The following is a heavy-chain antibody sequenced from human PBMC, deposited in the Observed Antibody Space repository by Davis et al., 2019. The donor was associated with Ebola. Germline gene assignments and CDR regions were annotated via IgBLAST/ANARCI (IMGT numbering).Heavy chain of an antibody. J-gene: IGHJ5*02. Sequence: GESLKISCQASGFNLKNYWIAWVRQMPGKGVEWMAMIYPYESQTKYSPSFQGQVTISADKSINTSYLQWNTLQASDTAIYYCVFKPGTTPYDWFDPWGQGTLVTVSS. D-gene: IGHD1-1*01. V-gene: IGHV5-51*01. CDR2: IYPYESQT. CDR3: VFKPGTTPYDWFDP. CDR1: GFNLKNYW.